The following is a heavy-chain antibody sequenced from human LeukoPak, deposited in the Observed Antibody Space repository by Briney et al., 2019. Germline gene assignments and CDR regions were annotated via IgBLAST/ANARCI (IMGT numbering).Heavy chain of an antibody. CDR1: GGSFSGYY. J-gene: IGHJ4*02. CDR2: INHSGST. CDR3: ARYWGLDSSGYYNY. Sequence: SETLSLTCAVYGGSFSGYYWSWIRQPPGKGLEWIGEINHSGSTNYNPSLKSRVTISVDTSKNQFSLKLSSVTAADTAVYYCARYWGLDSSGYYNYWGQGTLVTVSS. D-gene: IGHD3-22*01. V-gene: IGHV4-34*01.